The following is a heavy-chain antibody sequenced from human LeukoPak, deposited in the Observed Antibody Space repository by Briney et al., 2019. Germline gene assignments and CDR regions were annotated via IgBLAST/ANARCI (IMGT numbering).Heavy chain of an antibody. V-gene: IGHV4-39*01. D-gene: IGHD2-8*01. J-gene: IGHJ3*02. CDR2: IYYSGST. CDR3: VRADYNGGNPGSFDT. Sequence: SESLSLTCTVSGGSISSSSYYWGWIRQPPGKGLEWIGSIYYSGSTYYNPSLKSRVTISVDTSKNQFSLKLSSVTAADTAVYYCVRADYNGGNPGSFDTWGRGTMVTVSS. CDR1: GGSISSSSYY.